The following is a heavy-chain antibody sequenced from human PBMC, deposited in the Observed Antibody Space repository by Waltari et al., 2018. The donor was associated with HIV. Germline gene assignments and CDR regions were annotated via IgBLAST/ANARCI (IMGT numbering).Heavy chain of an antibody. CDR1: GGSISSSNW. V-gene: IGHV4-4*02. CDR3: ASSNPENLYYYYGMDV. J-gene: IGHJ6*02. Sequence: QVQLQESGPGLVKPSGTLSLTCAVSGGSISSSNWWSWVRQPPGKGLEWIVEIYHSGSTNYNPSLKSRVTISVDKSKNQFSLKLSSVTAADTAVYYCASSNPENLYYYYGMDVWGQGTTVTVSS. CDR2: IYHSGST.